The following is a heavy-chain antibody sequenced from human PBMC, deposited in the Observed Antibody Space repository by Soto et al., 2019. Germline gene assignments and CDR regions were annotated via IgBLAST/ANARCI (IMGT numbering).Heavy chain of an antibody. Sequence: AXVKVSCKASGYTFTRYYITWVLQATVQGLEWMGWMNPNSGNTGYAQKFQGRVTMTRNTSISTAYMELSSLRSEDTAVYYCASTGREGTHYYYYYMDVWGKGTTVTVSS. CDR2: MNPNSGNT. CDR3: ASTGREGTHYYYYYMDV. CDR1: GYTFTRYY. D-gene: IGHD3-10*01. V-gene: IGHV1-8*01. J-gene: IGHJ6*03.